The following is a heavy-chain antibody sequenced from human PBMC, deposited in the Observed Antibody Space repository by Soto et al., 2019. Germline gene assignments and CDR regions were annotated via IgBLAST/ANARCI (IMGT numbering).Heavy chain of an antibody. CDR3: ARDGYYDSSGLHDAFDI. V-gene: IGHV1-8*01. CDR1: GYTFTSYD. D-gene: IGHD3-22*01. CDR2: MNPNSGNT. J-gene: IGHJ3*02. Sequence: GASVKVSCKASGYTFTSYDINWVRQATGQGLEWMGWMNPNSGNTGYAQKFQGRVTMTRNTSISTAYMELSSLRSEDTAVYYCARDGYYDSSGLHDAFDIWGQGTMVTVSS.